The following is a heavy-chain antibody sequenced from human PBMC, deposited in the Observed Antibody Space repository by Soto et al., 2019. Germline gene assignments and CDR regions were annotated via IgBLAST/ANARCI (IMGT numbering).Heavy chain of an antibody. Sequence: QVQLVQSGAEVKKPGASVKVSCKASGYTFTSYGISWVRQAPGQGLEWMGWISAHNGNTKYEQKLQGRVTMTTDTSTRRAYMELRSLRSDDTAVFYCARDVGGFPDYWGQGTLVTVSS. CDR1: GYTFTSYG. D-gene: IGHD5-12*01. J-gene: IGHJ4*02. CDR3: ARDVGGFPDY. CDR2: ISAHNGNT. V-gene: IGHV1-18*01.